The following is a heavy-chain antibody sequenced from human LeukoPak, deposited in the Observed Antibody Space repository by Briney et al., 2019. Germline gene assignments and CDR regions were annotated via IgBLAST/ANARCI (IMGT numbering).Heavy chain of an antibody. J-gene: IGHJ4*02. D-gene: IGHD1-26*01. V-gene: IGHV1-18*01. Sequence: GGSVRLSCKASGYTFTSYGISWVRQAPGQGLEWMGWISAYNGNTNYAQKLQGRVTMTTDTSTSTAYMELRSLRSDDTAVYYCARDGYSGSPGYFDYWGQGTLVTVSS. CDR2: ISAYNGNT. CDR1: GYTFTSYG. CDR3: ARDGYSGSPGYFDY.